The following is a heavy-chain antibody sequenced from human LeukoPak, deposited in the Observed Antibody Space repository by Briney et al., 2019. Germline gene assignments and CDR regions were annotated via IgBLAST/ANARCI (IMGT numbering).Heavy chain of an antibody. V-gene: IGHV4-34*01. CDR1: GGSFSGYY. D-gene: IGHD1-26*01. CDR3: ARGRPRVRWELPAFDY. Sequence: SETLSLTCAVYGGSFSGYYWSWIRQPPGKGLEWIGEINHSGSTNYNPSLKSRVTISVDTSKNQFSLKLSSVTAADTAVYYCARGRPRVRWELPAFDYWGQGTLVTVSS. J-gene: IGHJ4*02. CDR2: INHSGST.